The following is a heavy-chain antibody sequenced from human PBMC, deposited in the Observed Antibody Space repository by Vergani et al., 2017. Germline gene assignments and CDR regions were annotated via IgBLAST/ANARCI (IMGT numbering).Heavy chain of an antibody. V-gene: IGHV3-30-3*01. J-gene: IGHJ4*02. CDR1: GFTFSSYA. CDR3: ARGAIGDYVSSFDD. D-gene: IGHD4-17*01. Sequence: QVQLVESGGGVVQPGRSLRLSCAASGFTFSSYAMHWVRQAPGKGLECVAVISYDSSNKYYAESVKGRFTITRDNSKNTLYLQMNSLRAEDTAVYYCARGAIGDYVSSFDDWGQGTLVTVSS. CDR2: ISYDSSNK.